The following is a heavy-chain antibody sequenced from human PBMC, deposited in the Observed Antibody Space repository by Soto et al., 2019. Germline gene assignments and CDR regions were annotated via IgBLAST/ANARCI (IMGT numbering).Heavy chain of an antibody. J-gene: IGHJ4*02. D-gene: IGHD4-17*01. V-gene: IGHV4-59*08. CDR1: GGSISSYY. CDR3: AMGYGDYVLDF. Sequence: SETLSLTCTVSGGSISSYYWSWIRQPPGKGLEWIGYIYYSGSTNYNPSLKSRVTISVDTSKNQFSLKLRSVTAADTAVYYCAMGYGDYVLDFWGQGTLVTVSS. CDR2: IYYSGST.